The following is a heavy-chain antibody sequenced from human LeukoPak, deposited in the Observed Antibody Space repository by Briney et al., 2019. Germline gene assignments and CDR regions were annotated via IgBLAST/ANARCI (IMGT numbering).Heavy chain of an antibody. J-gene: IGHJ4*02. Sequence: PGRSLRLSCAASGFTFSTYGMHWVRQAPGTGLEWVAVISSDGKNKIYADSVKGRFTISRDNSKNTLFLQMNSLRTEDTAVYYCARDPMADFDYWGQGTLVTVSS. CDR2: ISSDGKNK. CDR1: GFTFSTYG. D-gene: IGHD2-8*01. CDR3: ARDPMADFDY. V-gene: IGHV3-30*19.